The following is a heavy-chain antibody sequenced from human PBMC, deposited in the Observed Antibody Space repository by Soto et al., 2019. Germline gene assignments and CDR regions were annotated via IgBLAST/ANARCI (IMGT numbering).Heavy chain of an antibody. CDR3: ATDSSGWFKH. D-gene: IGHD6-19*01. V-gene: IGHV4-59*01. CDR1: GGSISNYY. J-gene: IGHJ1*01. Sequence: SETLSLTCTVSGGSISNYYWSWIRQPPGKGLEWIGYIYYSGSTNYNPSLKSRVTISVDTSKNQFSLKLSSVTAADTAVYYCATDSSGWFKHWGQGTLVTVSS. CDR2: IYYSGST.